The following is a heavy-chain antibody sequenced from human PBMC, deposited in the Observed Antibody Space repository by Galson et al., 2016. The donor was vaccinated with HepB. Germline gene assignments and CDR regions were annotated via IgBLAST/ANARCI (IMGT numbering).Heavy chain of an antibody. CDR1: GGSFSGFY. V-gene: IGHV4-34*01. J-gene: IGHJ6*02. Sequence: SETLSLTCAGNGGSFSGFYLTWIRLAPGKGLEWIGDIDQFRSTNYNPSLKSRVSISLDTMFLDTFNSQFSLWLTTVTAADTAVYYCARLATYGLYVWGHGTSVTGSS. CDR2: IDQFRST. CDR3: ARLATYGLYV.